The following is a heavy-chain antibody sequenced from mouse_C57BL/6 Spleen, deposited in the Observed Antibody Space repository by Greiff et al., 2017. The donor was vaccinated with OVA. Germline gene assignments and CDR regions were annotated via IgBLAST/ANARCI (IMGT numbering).Heavy chain of an antibody. D-gene: IGHD4-1*01. CDR3: ARDWGAY. CDR2: IDPSDSYT. J-gene: IGHJ3*01. V-gene: IGHV1-69*01. CDR1: GYTFTSYW. Sequence: QVQLQQPGAELVMPGASVKLSCKASGYTFTSYWMHWVKQRPGQGLEWIGEIDPSDSYTNSNQKFKGKSTLTVDKSSSTAYMQLSSLTSEDSAVYYCARDWGAYWGQGTLVTVSA.